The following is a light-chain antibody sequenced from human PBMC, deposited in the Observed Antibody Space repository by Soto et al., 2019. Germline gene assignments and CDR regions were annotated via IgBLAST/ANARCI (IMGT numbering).Light chain of an antibody. V-gene: IGLV2-8*01. J-gene: IGLJ2*01. CDR2: EVT. CDR3: SSYAGSNNLI. Sequence: QSALTQPPSASGSPGQSVTISCTGTSSDVGGYNYVSWYQQHPGKGPKLMIYEVTKRPSGVPDRFSGSKSGNTASLTVSGLQADDEADYYCSSYAGSNNLIFGGGTKLTVL. CDR1: SSDVGGYNY.